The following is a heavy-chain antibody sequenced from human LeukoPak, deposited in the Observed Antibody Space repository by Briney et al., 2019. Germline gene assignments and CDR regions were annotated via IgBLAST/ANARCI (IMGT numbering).Heavy chain of an antibody. CDR2: INHSGST. CDR1: GGSFSGYY. D-gene: IGHD3-10*01. CDR3: AREAVLLWFGDRARDAFDI. J-gene: IGHJ3*02. Sequence: PSETLSLTCAVYGGSFSGYYWSWIRQPPGKGLEWIGEINHSGSTNYNPSLKSRVTISVDTSKNQFSLKLSSVTAADTAVYYCAREAVLLWFGDRARDAFDIWGQGTMVTVSS. V-gene: IGHV4-34*01.